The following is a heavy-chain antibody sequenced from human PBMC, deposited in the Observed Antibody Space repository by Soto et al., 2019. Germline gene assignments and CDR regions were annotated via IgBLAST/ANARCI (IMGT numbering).Heavy chain of an antibody. J-gene: IGHJ5*02. Sequence: SEPLSLTCTVSGGSISSYYWSWIRQPPGKGLEWIGYIYYSGSTNYNPSLKSRVTISVDTSKNQFSLKLSSVTAADTAVYYCARAWAKAESGPGNNWFDTWGQGTLVTVSS. D-gene: IGHD3-10*01. CDR3: ARAWAKAESGPGNNWFDT. CDR2: IYYSGST. V-gene: IGHV4-59*01. CDR1: GGSISSYY.